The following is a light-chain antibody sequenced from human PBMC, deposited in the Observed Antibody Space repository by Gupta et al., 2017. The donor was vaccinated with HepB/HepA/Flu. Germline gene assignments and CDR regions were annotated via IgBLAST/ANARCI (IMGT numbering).Light chain of an antibody. CDR1: ESISRY. Sequence: EIVVTQSPVTLSLSPVERATLSWRASESISRYLAWYQQKSGQAPRLLIYEASYRVTGVPARFSGSGSGTEFTLTISSREPEDFAVYYFQHRNNWPLSFGQGTKLEIK. J-gene: IGKJ2*03. CDR2: EAS. CDR3: QHRNNWPLS. V-gene: IGKV3-11*01.